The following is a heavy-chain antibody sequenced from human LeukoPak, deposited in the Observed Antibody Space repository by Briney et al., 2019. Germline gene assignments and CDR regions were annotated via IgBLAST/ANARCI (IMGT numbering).Heavy chain of an antibody. V-gene: IGHV4-34*01. CDR2: INHSRST. D-gene: IGHD3-3*01. J-gene: IGHJ4*02. CDR3: ARGGYDFWSGHASLFDY. CDR1: GGSFSGYY. Sequence: PSETLSLTCAVYGGSFSGYYWSWIRQPPGKGLEWIGEINHSRSTNYNPSLKSRVTISVDTSKNQFSLRLSSVTAADTAVYYCARGGYDFWSGHASLFDYWGQGTLVTVSS.